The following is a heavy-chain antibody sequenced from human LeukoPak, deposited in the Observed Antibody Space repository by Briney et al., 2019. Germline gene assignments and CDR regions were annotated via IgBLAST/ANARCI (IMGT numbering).Heavy chain of an antibody. J-gene: IGHJ5*02. V-gene: IGHV4-34*01. CDR3: AXXXXXTVPQVGKNWFDP. D-gene: IGHD1-26*01. Sequence: PSETLSLTCAVYIDSFTNYYWNWIRQTPGKGLEWIGEVHDSGGTNINPSLRSRVILSVDTSKNQFSLKLISVTAADTAVYYCAXXXXXTVPQVGKNWFDPWGQGTRVIVSS. CDR1: IDSFTNYY. CDR2: VHDSGGT.